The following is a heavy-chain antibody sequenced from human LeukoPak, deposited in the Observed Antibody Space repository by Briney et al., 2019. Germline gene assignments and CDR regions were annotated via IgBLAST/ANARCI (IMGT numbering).Heavy chain of an antibody. CDR1: GYTFTNYG. CDR3: ARDLDDYVWGSHRYGLSDY. Sequence: ASVTVSFTSAGYTFTNYGISWVRQARGQGLEWMGWISAYSGNKNYAQKLQGRVTMTTDTSTSTAYMELRSLRSDDTAVYSCARDLDDYVWGSHRYGLSDYWGQGTLVTVSS. CDR2: ISAYSGNK. V-gene: IGHV1-18*01. D-gene: IGHD3-16*02. J-gene: IGHJ4*02.